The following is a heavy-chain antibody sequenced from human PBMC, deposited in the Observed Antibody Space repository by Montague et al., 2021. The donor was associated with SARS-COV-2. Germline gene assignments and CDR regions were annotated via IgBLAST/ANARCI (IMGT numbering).Heavy chain of an antibody. CDR1: GGSISSNY. CDR2: IYYSGST. V-gene: IGHV4-59*01. J-gene: IGHJ4*02. D-gene: IGHD3-22*01. Sequence: SETLSLTCTVSGGSISSNYWSWIRQPPGKGLEWIGYIYYSGSTNYNPSLKSRVTISVDTSKNQFSLKLTSVTAADTAVYYCARGRDGYYHRSALFDYWGQGTLVTVSS. CDR3: ARGRDGYYHRSALFDY.